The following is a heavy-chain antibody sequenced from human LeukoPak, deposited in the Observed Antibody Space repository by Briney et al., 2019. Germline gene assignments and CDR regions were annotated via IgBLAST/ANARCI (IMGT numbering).Heavy chain of an antibody. CDR3: ASPQGTRGGIDY. CDR2: INHSGST. Sequence: SETLSLTCAVYGGSFSGYYWSWIRQPPGKGLEWIGEINHSGSTNYNPSLKSRVTISVDTSKNQFSLKLSSVTAADTAVYYCASPQGTRGGIDYWGQGTLVTVSS. J-gene: IGHJ4*02. CDR1: GGSFSGYY. V-gene: IGHV4-34*01. D-gene: IGHD3-16*01.